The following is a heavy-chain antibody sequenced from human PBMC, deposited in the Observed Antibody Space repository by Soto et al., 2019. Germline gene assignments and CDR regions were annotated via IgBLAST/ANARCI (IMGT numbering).Heavy chain of an antibody. CDR2: INANAIDT. D-gene: IGHD3-16*01. CDR1: GFIFGNYG. Sequence: LRLSCAASGFIFGNYGMTWVRQAPGRALEWVSTINANAIDTHYADSVKGRFTISRDNSKSTLDLQMNSLRAEDTAIYYCVSWASAHFDFWGPGTLVTVSS. V-gene: IGHV3-23*01. J-gene: IGHJ4*02. CDR3: VSWASAHFDF.